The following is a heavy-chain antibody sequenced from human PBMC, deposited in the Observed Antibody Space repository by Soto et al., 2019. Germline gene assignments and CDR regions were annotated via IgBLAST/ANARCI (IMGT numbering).Heavy chain of an antibody. Sequence: EVQLLESGGDLVQPGGSLRLSCAASGFTSSTYALSWVRQAPGKGLEWVSAISGSGDSTYYADSVKGRFTISRDNSKNTLYLQMNSLRAEDTAVYYCAKDRGDYGGNAYYYGMDVWGQGTTVTVSS. CDR2: ISGSGDST. J-gene: IGHJ6*02. CDR3: AKDRGDYGGNAYYYGMDV. CDR1: GFTSSTYA. V-gene: IGHV3-23*01. D-gene: IGHD2-15*01.